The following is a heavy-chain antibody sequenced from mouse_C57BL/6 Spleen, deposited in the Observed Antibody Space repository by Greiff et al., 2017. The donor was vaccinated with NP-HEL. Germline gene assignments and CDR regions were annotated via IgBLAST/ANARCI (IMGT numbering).Heavy chain of an antibody. J-gene: IGHJ2*01. V-gene: IGHV5-9-1*02. CDR3: TRENPYDYFDY. Sequence: EVKVEESGEGLVKPGGSLKLSCAASGFTFSSYAMSWVRQTPEKRLEWVAYISSGGDYIYYADTVKGRFTISRDNARNTLYLQMSSLKSEDTAMYYCTRENPYDYFDYWGQGTTLTVSS. D-gene: IGHD6-5*01. CDR1: GFTFSSYA. CDR2: ISSGGDYI.